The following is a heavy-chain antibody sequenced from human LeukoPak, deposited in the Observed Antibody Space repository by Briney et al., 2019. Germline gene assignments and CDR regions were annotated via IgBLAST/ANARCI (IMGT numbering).Heavy chain of an antibody. D-gene: IGHD1-26*01. CDR1: GGSFSGYY. V-gene: IGHV4-34*01. CDR3: ARQEVGSRAFDY. Sequence: SETLSLTCAVYGGSFSGYYWSWIRQPPGKGLEWIGEINHSGSTNYNPSLKSRVTISVDTSKNQFSLKLSSVTAADTAVYYCARQEVGSRAFDYWGQGTLVTVSS. J-gene: IGHJ4*02. CDR2: INHSGST.